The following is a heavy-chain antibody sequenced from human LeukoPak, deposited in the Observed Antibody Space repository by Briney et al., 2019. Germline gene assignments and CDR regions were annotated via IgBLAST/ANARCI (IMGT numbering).Heavy chain of an antibody. V-gene: IGHV4-59*08. CDR1: GGSISNYY. D-gene: IGHD1-1*01. J-gene: IGHJ4*02. CDR3: ARLNGGY. CDR2: INYSGST. Sequence: SETLSLTCTVSGGSISNYYWSWIRQPPGRGLEWIGYINYSGSTNYNPSLKNRVTISVDTSKNQFFLKVTSVTAADTAVYYCARLNGGYWGQGTLVTVSS.